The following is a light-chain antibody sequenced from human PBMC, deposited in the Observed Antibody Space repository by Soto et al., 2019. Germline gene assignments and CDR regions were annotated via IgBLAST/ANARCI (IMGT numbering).Light chain of an antibody. CDR1: QSVTSTY. Sequence: EILLTQSPGTLSLSPGETATLSCRASQSVTSTYLAWYQQRPGQSPRLIIYGGSTRATGFPDRFSGGGSGTDFTLTISRLEPEDSAVYYCHCQQFDSSRIYSFCQGTKLEI. J-gene: IGKJ2*03. CDR2: GGS. V-gene: IGKV3-20*01. CDR3: QQFDSSRIYS.